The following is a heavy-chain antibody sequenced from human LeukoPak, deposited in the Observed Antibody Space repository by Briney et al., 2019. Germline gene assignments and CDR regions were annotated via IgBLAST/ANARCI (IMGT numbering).Heavy chain of an antibody. Sequence: GGSLRLFYAASGFTFSGSAMHWVRQASGKGLEWVGRIRSKANSYATAYAASVKGRFTISRDDSKNTAYLQMNSLKTEDTAVYYCTSYIKQVVSAFDIWGQGTMVTVSS. CDR2: IRSKANSYAT. V-gene: IGHV3-73*01. CDR1: GFTFSGSA. CDR3: TSYIKQVVSAFDI. D-gene: IGHD6-6*01. J-gene: IGHJ3*02.